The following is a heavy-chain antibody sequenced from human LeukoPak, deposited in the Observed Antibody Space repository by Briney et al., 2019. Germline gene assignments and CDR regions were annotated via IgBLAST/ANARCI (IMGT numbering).Heavy chain of an antibody. D-gene: IGHD3-3*01. V-gene: IGHV4-59*08. CDR2: IFSSGST. Sequence: SETLSLTCTVSGGSINNYYWSWIRQPPGKGLEWIGYIFSSGSTNYNPSLKSRVTISVDTSNNQFSLTLTSVTAADTAVYYCARGRYDLNTWGQGTLVTVSS. CDR3: ARGRYDLNT. J-gene: IGHJ5*02. CDR1: GGSINNYY.